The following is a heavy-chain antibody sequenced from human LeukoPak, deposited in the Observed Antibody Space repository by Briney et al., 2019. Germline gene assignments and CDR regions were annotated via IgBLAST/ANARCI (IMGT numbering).Heavy chain of an antibody. J-gene: IGHJ4*02. CDR2: INAGNGNT. Sequence: GASVKVSCKASGYTFTSYATHWVRQAPGQRLEWMGWINAGNGNTKYSQKFQGRVTITRDTSASTAYMELSSLRSEDTAVYYCARSLAYYYDSSGTFDYWGQGTLVTVSS. CDR3: ARSLAYYYDSSGTFDY. D-gene: IGHD3-22*01. CDR1: GYTFTSYA. V-gene: IGHV1-3*01.